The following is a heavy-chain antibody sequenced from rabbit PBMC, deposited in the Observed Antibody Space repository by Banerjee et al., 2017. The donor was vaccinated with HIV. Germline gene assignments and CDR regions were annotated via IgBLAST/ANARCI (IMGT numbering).Heavy chain of an antibody. J-gene: IGHJ6*01. CDR1: GFTINSGHW. CDR3: ARWGAGYADYVYDVSDL. Sequence: QSLEESGGDLVKPGASLTLSCTASGFTINSGHWMCWVRQAPGKGLEWIGIIDTDKGNTDYASWVNGRFTISSDNAQNTVDLQMNSLTAADTATYFCARWGAGYADYVYDVSDLWGQGTLVTVS. D-gene: IGHD3-1*01. V-gene: IGHV1S40*01. CDR2: IDTDKGNT.